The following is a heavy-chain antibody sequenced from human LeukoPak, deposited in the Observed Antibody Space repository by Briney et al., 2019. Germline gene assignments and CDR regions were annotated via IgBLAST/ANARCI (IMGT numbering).Heavy chain of an antibody. J-gene: IGHJ4*02. CDR2: IIPIFGTA. D-gene: IGHD6-6*01. V-gene: IGHV1-69*05. Sequence: ASEKVSCKASGGTFSSYAISWVRQAPGQGLEWMGGIIPIFGTANYAQKFQGRVTITTDESTSTAYMELSSLRSEDTAVYYCARARVAARHNNAFDYWGQGTLVTVSS. CDR3: ARARVAARHNNAFDY. CDR1: GGTFSSYA.